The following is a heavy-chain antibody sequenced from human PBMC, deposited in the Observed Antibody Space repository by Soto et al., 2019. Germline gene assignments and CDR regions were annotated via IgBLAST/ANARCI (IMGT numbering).Heavy chain of an antibody. CDR1: GYTFTSYG. CDR3: ASGGLDCSGGSCYSGLYY. V-gene: IGHV1-18*01. D-gene: IGHD2-15*01. Sequence: QVQLVQSGAEVKKPGASVKVSCKASGYTFTSYGISWVRQAPGQGLEWMGWISAYNGNTNYPQKLQGRVTMTTDTSPSTAYMELRSLRSDDTAVYYGASGGLDCSGGSCYSGLYYWGQGTLFTVAS. CDR2: ISAYNGNT. J-gene: IGHJ4*02.